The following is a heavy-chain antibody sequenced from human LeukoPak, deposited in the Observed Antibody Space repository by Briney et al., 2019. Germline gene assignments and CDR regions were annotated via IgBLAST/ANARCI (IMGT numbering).Heavy chain of an antibody. CDR2: INPNSGGT. CDR1: GYTFTGYY. D-gene: IGHD6-13*01. Sequence: ASVKVSCKASGYTFTGYYMHWVRQAPGQGLEWMGWINPNSGGTNYAQKFQGRVTMTRDTSISTAYMELGRLRSDDTAVYYCARGAAGESYYYYYRVVWGKGTTVTVSS. CDR3: ARGAAGESYYYYYRVV. V-gene: IGHV1-2*02. J-gene: IGHJ6*03.